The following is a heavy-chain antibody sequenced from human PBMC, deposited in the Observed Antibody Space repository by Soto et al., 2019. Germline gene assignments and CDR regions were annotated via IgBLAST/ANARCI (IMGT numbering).Heavy chain of an antibody. Sequence: QEQLVQSGAEVKKPGAPVKVSCKASGYTFTSYNINWVRQATGQGLEWMGWMNPNSGNTGYAEKFQGRVTMTRNRSIITAYMERGGLRSEDTAVYYCAREAGSDPSFYSHNMAVGGKGPTVTVSS. CDR1: GYTFTSYN. V-gene: IGHV1-8*01. J-gene: IGHJ6*03. CDR2: MNPNSGNT. D-gene: IGHD2-21*01. CDR3: AREAGSDPSFYSHNMAV.